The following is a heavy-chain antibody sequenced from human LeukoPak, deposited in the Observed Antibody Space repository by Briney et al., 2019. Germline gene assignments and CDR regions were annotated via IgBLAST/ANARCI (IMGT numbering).Heavy chain of an antibody. J-gene: IGHJ4*02. Sequence: ASVEVSCKASGYTFINFAINWGRQVPGQRPEWVGWINAGNGNTKYSQKFQGRVIITRDTSASTAYMELSSLTSEDTAVYYCARGPRAAADDYWGQGTLVTVSS. CDR1: GYTFINFA. V-gene: IGHV1-3*01. D-gene: IGHD6-13*01. CDR2: INAGNGNT. CDR3: ARGPRAAADDY.